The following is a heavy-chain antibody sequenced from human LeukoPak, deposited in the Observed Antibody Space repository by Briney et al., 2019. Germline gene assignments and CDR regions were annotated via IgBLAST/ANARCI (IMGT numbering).Heavy chain of an antibody. CDR1: GFTFSDYY. D-gene: IGHD5-18*01. CDR3: ARERASGYSYGPVDY. V-gene: IGHV3-11*01. CDR2: ISSSGSTI. Sequence: PGGSLRLSCAATGFTFSDYYMSWIRQAPGKGLEWVSYISSSGSTIYYADSVKGRFTISRDNAKNSLYLQMNSLRAEDTAVYYCARERASGYSYGPVDYWGQGTLVTVSP. J-gene: IGHJ4*02.